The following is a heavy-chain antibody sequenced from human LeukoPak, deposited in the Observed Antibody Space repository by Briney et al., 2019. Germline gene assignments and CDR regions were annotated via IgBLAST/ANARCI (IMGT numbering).Heavy chain of an antibody. CDR1: GFTFDDYA. V-gene: IGHV3-9*03. CDR3: AKGSRSSGWYNWFDP. CDR2: ISWNSGSI. D-gene: IGHD6-19*01. J-gene: IGHJ5*02. Sequence: GRSLRLSCAASGFTFDDYAMHWVRQAPGKGLEWVSGISWNSGSIGYADSVKGRFTISRDNAKNSLYLQMNSLRAEDMALYYCAKGSRSSGWYNWFDPWGQGTLVTVSS.